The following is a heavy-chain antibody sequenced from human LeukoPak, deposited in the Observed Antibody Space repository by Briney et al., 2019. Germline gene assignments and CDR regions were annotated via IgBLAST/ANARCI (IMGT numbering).Heavy chain of an antibody. J-gene: IGHJ1*01. CDR2: IYYSGRT. Sequence: SETLSLTCTVSSDSISSSNYYWGWVRQPPGKGLEWIGDIYYSGRTYYNSSLKSRLTLSVDTSRNQFSLKLSSVSASDTAAYYCARRRYYDSTGYQDWGQGTLVSVSP. CDR3: ARRRYYDSTGYQD. D-gene: IGHD3-22*01. V-gene: IGHV4-39*01. CDR1: SDSISSSNYY.